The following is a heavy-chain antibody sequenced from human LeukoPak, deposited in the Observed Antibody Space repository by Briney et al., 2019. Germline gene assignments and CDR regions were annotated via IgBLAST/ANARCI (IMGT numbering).Heavy chain of an antibody. V-gene: IGHV3-7*01. CDR2: IRQDGSEK. CDR3: ARWDGFDI. J-gene: IGHJ3*02. Sequence: GGSLRLSCAASGLMFSDYWMTWVRQAPGKGLEWVANIRQDGSEKYYVDSVKGRFTISRDNAKKSMYLQMNSLRAEDTAVYYCARWDGFDIWGQGTMVTVSS. CDR1: GLMFSDYW.